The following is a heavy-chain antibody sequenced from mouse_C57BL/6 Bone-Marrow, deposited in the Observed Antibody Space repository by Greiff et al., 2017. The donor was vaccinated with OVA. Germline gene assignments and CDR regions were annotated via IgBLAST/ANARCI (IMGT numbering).Heavy chain of an antibody. J-gene: IGHJ1*03. V-gene: IGHV6-3*01. CDR2: IRLKSDNYAT. Sequence: EVKVVESGGGLVQPGGSMKLSCVASGFTFSNYWMNWVRQSPEKGLEWVAQIRLKSDNYATHYAESVKGRFTISRDDSKSSVYLQMNNLRAEDTGIYYCTGGGFWYFDVWGTGTTVTVSS. CDR3: TGGGFWYFDV. CDR1: GFTFSNYW.